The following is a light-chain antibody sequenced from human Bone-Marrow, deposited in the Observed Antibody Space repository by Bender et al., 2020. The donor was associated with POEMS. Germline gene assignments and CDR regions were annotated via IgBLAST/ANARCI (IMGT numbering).Light chain of an antibody. V-gene: IGLV1-47*01. Sequence: QSVLTQPPSASGTPGQRVTISCSGSSSNIGTNYVYWYQQLPGTAPKLLIYRNNERPSGVPDRFSGSKSGTSASLTISGLRSDDEADYYCFSYTNTITFVFGGGTKVSVL. CDR1: SSNIGTNY. CDR3: FSYTNTITFV. J-gene: IGLJ3*02. CDR2: RNN.